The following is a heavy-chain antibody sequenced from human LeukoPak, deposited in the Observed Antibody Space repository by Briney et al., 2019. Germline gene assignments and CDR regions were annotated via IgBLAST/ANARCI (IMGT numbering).Heavy chain of an antibody. V-gene: IGHV3-23*01. D-gene: IGHD3-22*01. J-gene: IGHJ4*02. Sequence: PGGSLRLSCVASGFTFSDYWMSWVRQAPGMGLEQISAIGDSGGYTMYADSVQGRFTISRDNSKNTLSLQMNSLRADDTAVYYCAKGLTTGHYFDHWGQGALVTISS. CDR2: IGDSGGYT. CDR3: AKGLTTGHYFDH. CDR1: GFTFSDYW.